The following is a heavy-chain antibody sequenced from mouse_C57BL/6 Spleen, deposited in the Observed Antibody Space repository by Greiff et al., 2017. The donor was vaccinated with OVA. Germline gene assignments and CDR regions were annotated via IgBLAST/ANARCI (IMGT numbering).Heavy chain of an antibody. D-gene: IGHD2-4*01. CDR2: INPNNGGT. CDR1: GYTFTDYN. CDR3: ARVYYDYDVGFAY. V-gene: IGHV1-22*01. Sequence: EVKLMESGPELVKPGASVKLSCKASGYTFTDYNMHWVKQSHGKSLEWIGYINPNNGGTSYNQKFKGKATLTVNKSSSTAYMEHRSLTSEDSAVYYCARVYYDYDVGFAYWGQGTLVTVSA. J-gene: IGHJ3*01.